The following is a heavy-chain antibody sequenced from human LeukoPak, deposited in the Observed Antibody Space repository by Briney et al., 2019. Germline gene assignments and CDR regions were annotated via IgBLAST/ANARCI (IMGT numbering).Heavy chain of an antibody. CDR2: IKQDGSEK. Sequence: PGGSLRLSCAASGFTFSSYWMSWVRQAPGKGLEWVANIKQDGSEKYYVDSVKGRFTISRDNAKNSLYLQMNSLRAEDTAVYYCAFWGIFGVVIIRPYYYMDVWGKGTTVTVSS. J-gene: IGHJ6*03. CDR3: AFWGIFGVVIIRPYYYMDV. V-gene: IGHV3-7*01. D-gene: IGHD3-3*01. CDR1: GFTFSSYW.